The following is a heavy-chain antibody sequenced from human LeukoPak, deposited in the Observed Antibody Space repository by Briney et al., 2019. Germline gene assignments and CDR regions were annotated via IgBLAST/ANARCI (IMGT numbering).Heavy chain of an antibody. D-gene: IGHD3-3*01. Sequence: ASVKVSCRASGYTFTGYYMHWVRQAPGQGLEWMGWINPNSGGTNYVQKFQGRVTMTRDTSISTAYMELSRLRSDDTAVYYCARDVDGVALDYWGQGTLVTVSS. CDR2: INPNSGGT. CDR3: ARDVDGVALDY. V-gene: IGHV1-2*02. CDR1: GYTFTGYY. J-gene: IGHJ4*02.